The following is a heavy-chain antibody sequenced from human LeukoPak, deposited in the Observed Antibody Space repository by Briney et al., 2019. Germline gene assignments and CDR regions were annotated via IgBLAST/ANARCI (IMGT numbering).Heavy chain of an antibody. CDR2: LNPSGGST. CDR3: ARDRITMVRGVIIDVGNWFDP. J-gene: IGHJ5*02. CDR1: GYTFTSYY. V-gene: IGHV1-46*01. Sequence: ASVKVSCKASGYTFTSYYMHWVRQAPGQGLEWMGILNPSGGSTSYAQKFQGRVTMTRDTSTSTVYMELSSLRSEDTAVYYCARDRITMVRGVIIDVGNWFDPWGQGTLVTVSS. D-gene: IGHD3-10*01.